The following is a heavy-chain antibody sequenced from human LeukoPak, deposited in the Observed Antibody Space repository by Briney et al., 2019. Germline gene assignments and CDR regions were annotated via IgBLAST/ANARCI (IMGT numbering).Heavy chain of an antibody. CDR1: GFSFSSYY. CDR3: ARAGGY. D-gene: IGHD3-10*01. Sequence: PGGSLRLSCAASGFSFSSYYMSWVRQAPGKGLEWVSYISSSSSTIYYADSVKGRFTISRDNAKNSLYLQMNSLRAEDTAVYYCARAGGYWGQGTLVTVSS. V-gene: IGHV3-48*01. CDR2: ISSSSSTI. J-gene: IGHJ4*02.